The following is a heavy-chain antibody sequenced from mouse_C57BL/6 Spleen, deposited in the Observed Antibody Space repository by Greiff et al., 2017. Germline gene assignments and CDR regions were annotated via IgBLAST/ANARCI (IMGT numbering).Heavy chain of an antibody. CDR2: IHPNSGST. Sequence: QVQLKQPGAELVKPGASVKLSCKASGYTFTSYWMHWVKQRPGQGLEWIGMIHPNSGSTNYNEKFKSKATLTVDKSSSTAYMQLSSLTSEDSAVYYCARRITTVVAGTDYFDYWGQGTTLTVSS. D-gene: IGHD1-1*01. CDR3: ARRITTVVAGTDYFDY. CDR1: GYTFTSYW. V-gene: IGHV1-64*01. J-gene: IGHJ2*01.